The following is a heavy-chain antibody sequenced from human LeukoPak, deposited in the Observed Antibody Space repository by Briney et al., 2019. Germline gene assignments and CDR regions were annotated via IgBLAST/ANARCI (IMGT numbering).Heavy chain of an antibody. Sequence: PGGSLRLSCAASGFSFSTSTMSWVRQAPGKGLEWVSSISGSGFTTYYADSVKGRFTISRDNFKDSLYLQMNSLRGEDTAAYSCAKSRLCSGGSCCYFDYWGQGTLVTVSS. CDR2: ISGSGFTT. J-gene: IGHJ4*02. CDR1: GFSFSTST. V-gene: IGHV3-23*01. CDR3: AKSRLCSGGSCCYFDY. D-gene: IGHD2-15*01.